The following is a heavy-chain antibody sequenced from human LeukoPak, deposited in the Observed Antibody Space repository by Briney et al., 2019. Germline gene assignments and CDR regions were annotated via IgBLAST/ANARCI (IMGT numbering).Heavy chain of an antibody. D-gene: IGHD5-24*01. CDR2: IYPGDSDT. CDR1: GYRFTSYW. V-gene: IGHV5-51*01. Sequence: GESLKISCKGSGYRFTSYWIGWVRQMPGKGLEWMGIIYPGDSDTRYSPSFQGQVTISADKSISTAYLQWSSLKASDTAMYYCARCGNGYNWEDAFDIWGQGTMVTVSS. J-gene: IGHJ3*02. CDR3: ARCGNGYNWEDAFDI.